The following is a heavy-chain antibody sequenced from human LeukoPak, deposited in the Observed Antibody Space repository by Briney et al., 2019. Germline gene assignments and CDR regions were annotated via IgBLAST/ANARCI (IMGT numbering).Heavy chain of an antibody. V-gene: IGHV3-21*01. Sequence: SGGSLRLSCAASGFTVSSNYMSWVRQAPGKGLEWVSSISSSSSYIYYADSVKGRFTISRDNAKNSLYLQMNSLRAEDTAVYYCARDRADYGDYGGLDYWGQGTLVTVSS. CDR2: ISSSSSYI. D-gene: IGHD4-17*01. J-gene: IGHJ4*02. CDR1: GFTVSSNY. CDR3: ARDRADYGDYGGLDY.